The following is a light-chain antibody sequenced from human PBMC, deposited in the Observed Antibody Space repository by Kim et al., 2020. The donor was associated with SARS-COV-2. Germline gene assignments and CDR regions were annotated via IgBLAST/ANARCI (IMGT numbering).Light chain of an antibody. J-gene: IGLJ1*01. CDR1: SLRNIY. CDR3: SSWDTSGKHYL. CDR2: GKN. Sequence: SSELTQDPAVSVALGQTVRITCQGDSLRNIYASWYQQKPGQAPVLVMYGKNSRPSGIPDRFSGSSSGNTASLTITGAQAEDEADYFCSSWDTSGKHYLFGPGTKVTVL. V-gene: IGLV3-19*01.